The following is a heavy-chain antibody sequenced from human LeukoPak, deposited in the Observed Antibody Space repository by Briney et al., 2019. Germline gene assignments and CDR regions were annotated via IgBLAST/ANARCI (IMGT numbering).Heavy chain of an antibody. CDR2: TSSSDPGT. V-gene: IGHV3-23*01. CDR3: ARAPVTSCRGAFCYPFDY. Sequence: VGSLRLSCAASGFPLSSYAMSWVRQGPGKGLEWVAATSSSDPGTYHADSVRGRFTISRDNSKNTLYLQMNRLRVEDAAVYYCARAPVTSCRGAFCYPFDYWGQGTLVTVSS. J-gene: IGHJ4*02. D-gene: IGHD2-15*01. CDR1: GFPLSSYA.